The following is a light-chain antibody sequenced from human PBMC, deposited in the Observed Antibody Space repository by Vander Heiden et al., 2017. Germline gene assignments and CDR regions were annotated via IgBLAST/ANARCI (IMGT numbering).Light chain of an antibody. J-gene: IGLJ1*01. CDR2: SNN. V-gene: IGLV1-44*01. Sequence: HSVLPQPPSSSGTPGQRVTISCSGSSSNIGGNTVNWYQHLPGTAPKLLIYSNNQRPSGVPDRFSASKSGTSASLAISGLQSEDEADYYCATWDDSLNVYVFGIGTKVTVL. CDR3: ATWDDSLNVYV. CDR1: SSNIGGNT.